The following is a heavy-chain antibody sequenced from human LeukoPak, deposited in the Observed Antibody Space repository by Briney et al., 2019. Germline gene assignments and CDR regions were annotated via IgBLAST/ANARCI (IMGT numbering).Heavy chain of an antibody. V-gene: IGHV4-4*07. D-gene: IGHD3-16*02. CDR1: GGSISSYY. CDR3: ARGVSYDYVWGSYRSQTFDY. CDR2: IYTSGST. J-gene: IGHJ4*02. Sequence: SETLSLTCTVSGGSISSYYWSWIRQPAGKGLEWIGRIYTSGSTNYNPSLKSRVTMSVDTSKNQFSLKLSSVTAADTAVYYCARGVSYDYVWGSYRSQTFDYWGQGTLVTVSS.